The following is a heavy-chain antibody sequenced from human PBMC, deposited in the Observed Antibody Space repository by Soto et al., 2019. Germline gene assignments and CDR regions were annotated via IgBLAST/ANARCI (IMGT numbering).Heavy chain of an antibody. J-gene: IGHJ4*02. CDR2: IYNGGRT. V-gene: IGHV4-30-2*05. D-gene: IGHD2-8*01. CDR1: GASISSDGYH. CDR3: ARAPVGMDSINFFDH. Sequence: SETLSLTCAVSGASISSDGYHWSWIRQSPGKGLEWIGYIYNGGRTFYRPSLESRINMSLDATKNSYSLRLTSVTAADTAVYYCARAPVGMDSINFFDHWGQGILVTVSS.